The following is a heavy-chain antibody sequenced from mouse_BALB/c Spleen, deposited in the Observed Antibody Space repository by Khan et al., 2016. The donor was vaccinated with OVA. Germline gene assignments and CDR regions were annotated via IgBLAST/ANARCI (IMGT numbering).Heavy chain of an antibody. Sequence: EVQLQESGPGLVKPSQSLSLTCTVTGYSITSDYAWNWIRQFPGNKLEWMGYIGYSGSTSYNPSLKSRISITRDTSKNQFFLQLNSVTTEDTATYYGARLEPGFAYWGQGTLVTVSA. J-gene: IGHJ3*01. CDR1: GYSITSDYA. CDR2: IGYSGST. V-gene: IGHV3-2*02. CDR3: ARLEPGFAY.